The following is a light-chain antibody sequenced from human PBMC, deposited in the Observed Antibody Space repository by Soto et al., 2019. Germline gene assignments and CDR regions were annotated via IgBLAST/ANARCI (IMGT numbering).Light chain of an antibody. V-gene: IGLV1-36*01. CDR2: YDN. CDR1: SSNIGNNA. J-gene: IGLJ1*01. CDR3: ASWDDSLNAYV. Sequence: QSVLTQPPSVSEAPRQRVTISCSGSSSNIGNNAVNWYQQLPGQAPKIVIYYDNLLTSGVSDRFSGSKSGISASLAISDLQSDDEADYYCASWDDSLNAYVFXPGTKATV.